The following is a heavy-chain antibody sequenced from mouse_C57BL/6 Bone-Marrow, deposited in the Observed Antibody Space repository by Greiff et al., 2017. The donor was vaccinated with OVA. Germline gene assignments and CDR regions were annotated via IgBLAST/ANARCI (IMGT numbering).Heavy chain of an antibody. J-gene: IGHJ2*01. D-gene: IGHD1-1*01. CDR3: AREGSYYYGSSLDY. Sequence: DVKLVESGGGLVKPGGSLKLSCAASGFTFTSYAMSWVRQTPEQRLEWVATISDGGSYTYYPDNVKGRFTISRDTATNNLYLQMSHLKSEDTAMYDGAREGSYYYGSSLDYWGQGTTLTVSA. V-gene: IGHV5-4*01. CDR2: ISDGGSYT. CDR1: GFTFTSYA.